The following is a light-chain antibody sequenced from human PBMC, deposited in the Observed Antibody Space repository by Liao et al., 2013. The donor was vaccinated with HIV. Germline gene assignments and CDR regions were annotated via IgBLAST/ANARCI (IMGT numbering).Light chain of an antibody. CDR2: QDN. J-gene: IGLJ3*02. V-gene: IGLV3-1*01. Sequence: SYELTQPPSVSVSPGQTASITCSGDKLGDKYVNWYQQKPGQSPVVVIYQDNKRPSGIPERFSGSNSGNTATLTISGTQAMDEAVYYCQAWDSTTVVFGGGTKLTVL. CDR3: QAWDSTTVV. CDR1: KLGDKY.